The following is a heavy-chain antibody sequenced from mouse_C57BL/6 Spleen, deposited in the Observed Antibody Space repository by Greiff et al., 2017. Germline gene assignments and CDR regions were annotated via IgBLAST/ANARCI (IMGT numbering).Heavy chain of an antibody. D-gene: IGHD2-3*01. CDR2: ISSGGDYI. CDR3: TREGDGYYDYFDY. V-gene: IGHV5-9-1*02. CDR1: GFTFSSYA. Sequence: EVMLVESGEGLVKPGGSLKLSCAASGFTFSSYAMSWVRQTPEKRLEWVAYISSGGDYIYYADTVKGRFTISRDNARNTLYLQMSSLKSEDTAMYYGTREGDGYYDYFDYWGQGTTLTVSS. J-gene: IGHJ2*01.